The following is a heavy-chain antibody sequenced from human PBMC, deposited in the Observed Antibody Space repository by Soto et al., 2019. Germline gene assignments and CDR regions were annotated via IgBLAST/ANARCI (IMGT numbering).Heavy chain of an antibody. CDR3: ARDGPYYYDSSGYYPFDY. J-gene: IGHJ4*02. Sequence: SVKVSCKASGGTFSSYAISWVRQAPGQGLEWMGGIIPIFGTANYAQKFQGRVTITADESTSTAYMELSSLRSGDTAVYYCARDGPYYYDSSGYYPFDYWGQGTLVTAPQ. D-gene: IGHD3-22*01. CDR1: GGTFSSYA. CDR2: IIPIFGTA. V-gene: IGHV1-69*13.